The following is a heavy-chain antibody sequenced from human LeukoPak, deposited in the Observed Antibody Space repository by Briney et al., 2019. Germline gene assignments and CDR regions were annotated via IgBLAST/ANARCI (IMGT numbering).Heavy chain of an antibody. D-gene: IGHD2-15*01. CDR3: VRDDCSGGNCYSAY. CDR2: IRKKTNSYTT. J-gene: IGHJ4*02. CDR1: GFSFSDHY. Sequence: GGSLRLSCAASGFSFSDHYMDWVRQASGKGLEWVARIRKKTNSYTTEYAASVKGRFAISRDDAQNSLYLQMNSLRTEDTAVYYCVRDDCSGGNCYSAYWGQGTLVTVSS. V-gene: IGHV3-72*01.